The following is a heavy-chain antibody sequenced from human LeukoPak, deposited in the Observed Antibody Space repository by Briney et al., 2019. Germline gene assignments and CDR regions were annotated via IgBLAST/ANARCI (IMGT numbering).Heavy chain of an antibody. CDR3: AGVGYSYGSNYFDY. V-gene: IGHV4-39*01. D-gene: IGHD5-18*01. J-gene: IGHJ4*02. CDR1: GGSISSSSYY. Sequence: SETLSLTCTVSGGSISSSSYYWGWIRQPPGKGLEWIGSIYYSGSTYYNPSLKSRVTISVDTSKNQFSLKLSSVTAADTAVYYCAGVGYSYGSNYFDYWGQGTLVTVSS. CDR2: IYYSGST.